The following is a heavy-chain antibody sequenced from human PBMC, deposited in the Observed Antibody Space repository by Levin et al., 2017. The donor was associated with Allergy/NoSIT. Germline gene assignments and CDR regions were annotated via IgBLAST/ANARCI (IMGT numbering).Heavy chain of an antibody. CDR3: AKANGIAVAEYYFDY. CDR2: ISWNSGSI. V-gene: IGHV3-9*01. CDR1: GFTFDDYA. Sequence: GGSLRLSCAASGFTFDDYAMHWVRQAPGKGLEWVSGISWNSGSIGYADSVKGRFTISRDNAKNSLYLQMNSLRAEDTALYYCAKANGIAVAEYYFDYWGQGTLVTVSS. J-gene: IGHJ4*02. D-gene: IGHD6-19*01.